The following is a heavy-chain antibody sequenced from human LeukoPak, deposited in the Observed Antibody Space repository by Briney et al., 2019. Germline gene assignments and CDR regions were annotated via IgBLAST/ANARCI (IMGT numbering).Heavy chain of an antibody. CDR2: ISDDGSSK. CDR3: AKDRETTASGTFDY. Sequence: GGSLRLSCAASGFTFRNYGMHCLRQAPGKELEWVAVISDDGSSKHYADSVKGRFTISRDNSNNTLYLQMNSLRAEDTAVYYCAKDRETTASGTFDYRGQGTLATVSS. V-gene: IGHV3-30*18. CDR1: GFTFRNYG. J-gene: IGHJ4*02. D-gene: IGHD6-13*01.